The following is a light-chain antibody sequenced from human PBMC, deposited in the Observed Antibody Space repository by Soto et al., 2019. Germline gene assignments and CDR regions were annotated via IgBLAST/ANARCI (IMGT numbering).Light chain of an antibody. Sequence: QSVLTQPPSVSAAPGQKVAISCSGSSSNIASNYVSWYRQVPGTAPKLLIYESNRRPSGIPDRFSGSKSGTSATLGITGLQTGDEADYYCGSWDNSLGAWVFGGGTQLTVL. CDR3: GSWDNSLGAWV. J-gene: IGLJ3*02. CDR1: SSNIASNY. CDR2: ESN. V-gene: IGLV1-51*02.